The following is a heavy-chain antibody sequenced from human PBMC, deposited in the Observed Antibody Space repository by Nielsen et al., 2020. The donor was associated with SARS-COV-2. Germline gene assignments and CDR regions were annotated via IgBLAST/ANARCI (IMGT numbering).Heavy chain of an antibody. CDR3: AKDYYGSGSLNWFDP. Sequence: GESLKISCVASGFTFSSYWMSWVRQAPGKGLEWVSAISGSGGSTYYADSVKGRFTISRDNSKNTLYLQMNSLRAEDTAVYYCAKDYYGSGSLNWFDPWGQGTLVTVSS. V-gene: IGHV3-23*01. CDR1: GFTFSSYW. D-gene: IGHD3-10*01. CDR2: ISGSGGST. J-gene: IGHJ5*02.